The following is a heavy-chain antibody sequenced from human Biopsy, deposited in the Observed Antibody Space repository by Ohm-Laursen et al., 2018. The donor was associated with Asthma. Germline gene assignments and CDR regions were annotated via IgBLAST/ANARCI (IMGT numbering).Heavy chain of an antibody. CDR3: AKDFRGIAVAGDRGFDY. D-gene: IGHD6-19*01. V-gene: IGHV3-23*01. CDR1: GFTFSSPA. J-gene: IGHJ4*02. CDR2: ITGSGGTT. Sequence: SLRLSCAASGFTFSSPAMSWVRQAPGKGLERVSAITGSGGTTYYADSVRGRFTISRDNSKSTLFLQMDSLSAEDTAVYYCAKDFRGIAVAGDRGFDYWGQGTPVSVSS.